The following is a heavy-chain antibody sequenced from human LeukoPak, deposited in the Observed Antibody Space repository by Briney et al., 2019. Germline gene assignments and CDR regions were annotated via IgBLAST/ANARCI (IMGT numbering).Heavy chain of an antibody. J-gene: IGHJ4*02. CDR2: INSDGSST. CDR1: GFTFSSYW. V-gene: IGHV3-74*01. Sequence: GGSLRVSCAASGFTFSSYWMHWVRQAPGKGLVWVSRINSDGSSTSYADSVKGRFTISRGNAKNTLYLQMNSLRAEDTAVYYCAREEEWELLVLDYWGQGTLVTVSS. D-gene: IGHD1-26*01. CDR3: AREEEWELLVLDY.